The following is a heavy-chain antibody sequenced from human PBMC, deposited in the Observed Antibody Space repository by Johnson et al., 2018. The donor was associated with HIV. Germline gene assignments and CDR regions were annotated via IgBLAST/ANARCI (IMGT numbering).Heavy chain of an antibody. CDR2: IWYDGSNN. CDR3: AKEYSSPYGDYDGDAFDI. V-gene: IGHV3-30*04. J-gene: IGHJ3*02. CDR1: GFTFSSYA. Sequence: QVHLVESGGGVVQPGRSLRLSCAASGFTFSSYAFHWVRQAPAKGLEWVAVIWYDGSNNYYADSVKGRFTISRDNSKNTLYLQMNSLRAEDTAVYYCAKEYSSPYGDYDGDAFDIWGQGTMVTVSS. D-gene: IGHD4-17*01.